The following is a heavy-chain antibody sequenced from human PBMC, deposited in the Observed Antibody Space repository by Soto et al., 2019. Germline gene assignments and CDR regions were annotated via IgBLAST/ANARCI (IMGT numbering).Heavy chain of an antibody. V-gene: IGHV4-30-4*01. CDR1: GGSISSGDYC. CDR3: DSSTVTNPFDS. D-gene: IGHD4-17*01. CDR2: IYCSGST. Sequence: SETLSLTCTVSGGSISSGDYCWSWIRQPPGKGLEGIGYIYCSGSTNYNPSLKSRVTISVDTSKNQFSLKLSSVTAADTAVYYCDSSTVTNPFDSWGQGPLVTVSS. J-gene: IGHJ4*02.